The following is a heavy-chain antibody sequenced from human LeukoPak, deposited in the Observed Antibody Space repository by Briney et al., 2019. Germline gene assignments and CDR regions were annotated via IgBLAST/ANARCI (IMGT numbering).Heavy chain of an antibody. CDR2: IYTSGST. J-gene: IGHJ4*02. D-gene: IGHD3-10*01. V-gene: IGHV4-61*02. Sequence: PSQTLSLTCTVSGGSISSGSYYWSWIRQPAGKGLEWIGRIYTSGSTNYNPSLKSRVTISVDTSKNQFSLKLSSVTAADTAVYYCARHERREFGELLGSLGYWGQGTLVTVSS. CDR1: GGSISSGSYY. CDR3: ARHERREFGELLGSLGY.